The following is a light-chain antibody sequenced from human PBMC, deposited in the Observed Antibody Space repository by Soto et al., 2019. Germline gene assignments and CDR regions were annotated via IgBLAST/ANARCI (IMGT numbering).Light chain of an antibody. CDR1: QSIKSW. CDR2: EAS. Sequence: DIEMTQSPSTLSGSVGDRVTIXXRASQSIKSWLAWYQQKPGKAPKXVIYEASSLESGVPSRFGGSGSGTEFTLTISSLQPDDFATYYCQQYNTYSWTFGQGTKVDIK. J-gene: IGKJ1*01. V-gene: IGKV1-5*03. CDR3: QQYNTYSWT.